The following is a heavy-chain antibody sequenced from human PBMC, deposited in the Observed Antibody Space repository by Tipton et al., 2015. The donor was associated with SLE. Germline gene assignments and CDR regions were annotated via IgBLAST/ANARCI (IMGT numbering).Heavy chain of an antibody. V-gene: IGHV4-39*01. D-gene: IGHD6-19*01. CDR2: IYYSGST. Sequence: LRLSCTVSGGSISSSSYYWGWIRQPPGKGLEWIGSIYYSGSTYYNPSLKSRVTISVDTSKNQFSLKLSPVTAADTAVYYCARSIAVAGRPDWFDPWGQGTLVTVSS. J-gene: IGHJ5*02. CDR3: ARSIAVAGRPDWFDP. CDR1: GGSISSSSYY.